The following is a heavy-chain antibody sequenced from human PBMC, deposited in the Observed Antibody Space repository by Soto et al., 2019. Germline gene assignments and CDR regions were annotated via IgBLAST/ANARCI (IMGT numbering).Heavy chain of an antibody. Sequence: QVQLVESGGGVVQPGRSLRLSCAASGFTFSSYGMHWVRQAPGKGLEWVAVISYDGSNKYYADSVKGRFTISRDNSKNTXYLQMNSLRAEDTAVYYCAKAVEYDSSGYYYPSFDYWGQGTLVTVSS. CDR1: GFTFSSYG. D-gene: IGHD3-22*01. CDR3: AKAVEYDSSGYYYPSFDY. V-gene: IGHV3-30*18. CDR2: ISYDGSNK. J-gene: IGHJ4*02.